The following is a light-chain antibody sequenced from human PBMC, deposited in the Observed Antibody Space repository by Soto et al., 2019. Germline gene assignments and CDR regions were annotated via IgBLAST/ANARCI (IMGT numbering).Light chain of an antibody. J-gene: IGLJ2*01. CDR1: SSDIGDYYY. CDR3: SSYTSSRTLEVV. CDR2: EVN. Sequence: QSALTQPASVSGSPGQSVTISCAGTSSDIGDYYYVSWYQQHPGKVPKLMIYEVNNGPSGVSNRFSGSKSGNTSSLIISGLQAEDEADYYCSSYTSSRTLEVVFGGGTKVTVL. V-gene: IGLV2-14*01.